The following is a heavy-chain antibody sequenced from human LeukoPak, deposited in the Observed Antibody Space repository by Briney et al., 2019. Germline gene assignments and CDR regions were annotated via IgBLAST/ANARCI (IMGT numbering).Heavy chain of an antibody. D-gene: IGHD2-15*01. Sequence: PSQTLSLTCTVSGGSISSGGYYWSWIRQHPGKGLEWIGYIYYSGSTYYNPSLRSRVTISVDTSKNQFSLKLSSVTAADTAVYFCARRRVVVASTDGASGAFDIWGQGTMVTVPS. CDR3: ARRRVVVASTDGASGAFDI. CDR2: IYYSGST. V-gene: IGHV4-31*03. J-gene: IGHJ3*02. CDR1: GGSISSGGYY.